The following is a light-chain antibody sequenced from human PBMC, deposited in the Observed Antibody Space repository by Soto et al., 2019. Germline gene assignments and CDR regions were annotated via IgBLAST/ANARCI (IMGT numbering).Light chain of an antibody. CDR2: DAS. V-gene: IGKV1-5*02. Sequence: IQMTQSNNSLSSSVGDIVTSICRASQSVSTRLAWYQQKPGKAPKVLIYDASSWAGGVPSRFTGSGSGTEFTLTINSLQPDDFATYYCQQYSVYWTVGQGTKVDI. CDR1: QSVSTR. CDR3: QQYSVYWT. J-gene: IGKJ1*01.